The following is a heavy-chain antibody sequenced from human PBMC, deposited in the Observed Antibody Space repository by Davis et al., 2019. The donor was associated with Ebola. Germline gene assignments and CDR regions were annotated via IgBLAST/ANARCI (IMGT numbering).Heavy chain of an antibody. J-gene: IGHJ4*02. CDR2: ITPIFGAA. CDR3: ARDLGSGNFFFFY. CDR1: GGTFNTYA. V-gene: IGHV1-69*13. Sequence: AASVMVSCKASGGTFNTYAVSWVRQAPGQGLEWMGGITPIFGAANYAQKFRGRVTITADDSTRTAYMELSSLTSADTAVYYCARDLGSGNFFFFYWGQGTLVTVSS. D-gene: IGHD1-26*01.